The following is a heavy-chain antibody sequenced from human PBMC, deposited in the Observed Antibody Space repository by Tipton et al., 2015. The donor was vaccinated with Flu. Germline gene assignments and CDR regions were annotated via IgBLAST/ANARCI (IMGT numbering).Heavy chain of an antibody. CDR1: GDSIRDSNYY. V-gene: IGHV4-39*07. CDR3: ARAMTTAVFDY. J-gene: IGHJ4*02. Sequence: GLVKPSETLSLTCGVSGDSIRDSNYYWGWIRQPPGKGLEWIGNTFHSGNTYLNPSLKSRVTISIDTSKNQFSLKLSSVTAADTAVYYCARAMTTAVFDYWGQGTLVTVSS. CDR2: TFHSGNT. D-gene: IGHD4-11*01.